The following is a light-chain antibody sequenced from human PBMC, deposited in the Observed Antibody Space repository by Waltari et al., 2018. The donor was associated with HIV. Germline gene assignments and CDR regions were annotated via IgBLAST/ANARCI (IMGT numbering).Light chain of an antibody. CDR3: QERSNWNT. CDR2: YAS. CDR1: QSVSDY. Sequence: EIVLTQSPATVSLSQGERATLSCRASQSVSDYLAWYQQKPGQAPMLLIYYASNRAPGIPARFSGSGSGTDFTLTISSLEPEDFAVYYCQERSNWNTFGQGTKLEIK. V-gene: IGKV3-11*01. J-gene: IGKJ2*01.